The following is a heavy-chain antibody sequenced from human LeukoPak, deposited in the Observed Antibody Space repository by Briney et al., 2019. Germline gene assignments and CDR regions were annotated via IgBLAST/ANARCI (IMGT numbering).Heavy chain of an antibody. CDR2: INYSGTT. J-gene: IGHJ4*02. V-gene: IGHV4-31*03. D-gene: IGHD5-12*01. CDR1: GDSISSGGYY. Sequence: PSQTLSLTCTVSGDSISSGGYYWSWIRQPPGKGLEWIGYINYSGTTYYSSSLESRATISVDTSKNQFSLKLTSVTAADTAVYYCTRTRSGYGEGYWGQGTLVTVSS. CDR3: TRTRSGYGEGY.